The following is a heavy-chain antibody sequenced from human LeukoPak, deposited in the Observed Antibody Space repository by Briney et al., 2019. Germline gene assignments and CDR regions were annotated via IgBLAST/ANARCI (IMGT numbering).Heavy chain of an antibody. V-gene: IGHV1-2*02. D-gene: IGHD6-19*01. J-gene: IGHJ5*02. CDR3: ARALVPPVQRLSS. Sequence: ASVKVSCKASGYTFTDHFMHWVRQAPGQGLEWMGWINPKTGGTHPAEKFQGRVTMTRDTSITTAYMELSSLRSDDTAVYYCARALVPPVQRLSSWGQGTLVTVSS. CDR2: INPKTGGT. CDR1: GYTFTDHF.